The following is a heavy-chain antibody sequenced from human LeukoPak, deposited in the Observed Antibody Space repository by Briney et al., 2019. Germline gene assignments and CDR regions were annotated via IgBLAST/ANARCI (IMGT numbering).Heavy chain of an antibody. V-gene: IGHV3-53*01. J-gene: IGHJ4*02. CDR2: IYSGGST. Sequence: PGGSLRLSCAASGFTVSSNYMSWVRQAPGKGLERVSDIYSGGSTYYADSVKGRFTISRDNSKNTLYLQMHSLRAEDTAVYYCAKGSSGSYYPYYFDYWGQGTLVTVSS. D-gene: IGHD3-10*01. CDR3: AKGSSGSYYPYYFDY. CDR1: GFTVSSNY.